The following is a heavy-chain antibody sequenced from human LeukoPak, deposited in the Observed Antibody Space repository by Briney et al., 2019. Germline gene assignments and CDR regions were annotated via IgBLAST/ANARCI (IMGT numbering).Heavy chain of an antibody. CDR2: IKQDGSEK. Sequence: QPGGSLRLSCAASGFTFSSYWMSWVRQAPGKGLEWVANIKQDGSEKYYVDSVKGRFTISRDNAKNSLYLQMNSLRAEDTAVYYCARDEYSSGWYYFDYWGQGTLVTVSS. D-gene: IGHD6-19*01. J-gene: IGHJ4*02. CDR3: ARDEYSSGWYYFDY. CDR1: GFTFSSYW. V-gene: IGHV3-7*01.